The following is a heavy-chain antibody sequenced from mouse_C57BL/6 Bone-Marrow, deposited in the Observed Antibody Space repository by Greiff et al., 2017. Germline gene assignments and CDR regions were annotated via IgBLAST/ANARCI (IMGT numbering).Heavy chain of an antibody. D-gene: IGHD2-14*01. J-gene: IGHJ2*01. CDR3: ARSYRFDY. V-gene: IGHV1-61*01. CDR1: GYTFTSYW. Sequence: QVQLQQPGAELVRPGSSVKLSCKASGYTFTSYWMDWVKQRPGQGLEWIGNIYPSDSETHYNQKFKDKATLTVDKSSSTAYMQLSSLTSEDSAVYYCARSYRFDYWGPGTTLPVSS. CDR2: IYPSDSET.